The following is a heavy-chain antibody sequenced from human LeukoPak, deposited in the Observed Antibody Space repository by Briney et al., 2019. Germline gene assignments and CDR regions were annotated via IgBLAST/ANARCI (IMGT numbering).Heavy chain of an antibody. CDR3: ARGVVWSGAFDI. Sequence: PSETLSLTCTVSGGSISSYYWSWIRQPPGKGLEWIGYIYYSGSTNYNPSLKSRVTISVDTSKNQFSLKLSSVTAADTAVYYCARGVVWSGAFDIWGQGTMVTVSS. J-gene: IGHJ3*02. D-gene: IGHD3-3*01. CDR1: GGSISSYY. CDR2: IYYSGST. V-gene: IGHV4-59*01.